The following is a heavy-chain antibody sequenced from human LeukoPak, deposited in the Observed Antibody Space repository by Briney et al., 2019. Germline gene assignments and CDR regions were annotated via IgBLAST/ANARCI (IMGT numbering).Heavy chain of an antibody. CDR1: SGSFSGYY. J-gene: IGHJ4*02. CDR2: FNHSWGA. D-gene: IGHD3-10*01. V-gene: IGHV4-34*01. CDR3: APSLWFGIYPDY. Sequence: SETLSLTCAVYSGSFSGYYWTWFRQPPGKGLEWIGEFNHSWGAKYNPSLKSRVTISVDTSNNHLSLNLNSVTAADTAVYYCAPSLWFGIYPDYWGQGSLVTVSS.